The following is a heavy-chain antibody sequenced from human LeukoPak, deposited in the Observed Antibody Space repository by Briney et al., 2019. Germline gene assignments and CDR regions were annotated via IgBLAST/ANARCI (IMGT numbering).Heavy chain of an antibody. J-gene: IGHJ4*02. CDR2: ISYDGSNK. CDR1: GFTFSSYA. CDR3: ARVVGATPAFDY. Sequence: GGSLRLSCAASGFTFSSYAMHWVRQAPGKGLEWVAVISYDGSNKYYADSVKGRFTISRDNSKNTLYLQMNSLRAEDTAVYYCARVVGATPAFDYWGQGTLVTVSS. V-gene: IGHV3-30-3*01. D-gene: IGHD1-26*01.